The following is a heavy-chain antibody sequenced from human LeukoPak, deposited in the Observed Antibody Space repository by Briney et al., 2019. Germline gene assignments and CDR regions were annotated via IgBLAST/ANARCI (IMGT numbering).Heavy chain of an antibody. CDR3: ARDRVGSYYPDY. Sequence: GGSLRLSCAASGFTFSSYAMHWVRQAPGKGLEWVAVISYDGSNKYYADSVKGRFTISRDNSKNTLYLQMNSLRAEDTAVYYCARDRVGSYYPDYWGQEPWSPSPQ. CDR2: ISYDGSNK. J-gene: IGHJ4*01. D-gene: IGHD3-10*01. V-gene: IGHV3-30-3*01. CDR1: GFTFSSYA.